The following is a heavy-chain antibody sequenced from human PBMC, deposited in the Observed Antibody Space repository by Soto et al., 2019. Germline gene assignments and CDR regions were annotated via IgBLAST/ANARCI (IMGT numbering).Heavy chain of an antibody. D-gene: IGHD3-10*01. CDR2: MKPNSGNT. J-gene: IGHJ4*02. V-gene: IGHV1-8*01. Sequence: QVQLVQSGAEVKKPGASVKVSCKASGYTFTSYDINWVRQATGQGLEWMGWMKPNSGNTGYAQKFQGRVTMTRNTSISTAYMELSSLRSEDTAVYYCVRVAVRFGEPPDYWGQGTLVTVSS. CDR3: VRVAVRFGEPPDY. CDR1: GYTFTSYD.